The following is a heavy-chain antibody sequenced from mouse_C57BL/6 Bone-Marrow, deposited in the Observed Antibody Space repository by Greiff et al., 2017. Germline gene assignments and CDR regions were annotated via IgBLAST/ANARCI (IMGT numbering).Heavy chain of an antibody. D-gene: IGHD2-2*01. CDR1: GYTFTSYG. CDR3: AREGLYGYGWFAY. V-gene: IGHV1-81*01. CDR2: IYPRSGNT. Sequence: QVQLQQSGAELARPGASVKLSCKASGYTFTSYGISWVKQRTGQGLEWIGEIYPRSGNTYYNEKFKGKATLPADKSSSTAYMELRSLTSEDSAVYFCAREGLYGYGWFAYWGQGTLVTVSA. J-gene: IGHJ3*01.